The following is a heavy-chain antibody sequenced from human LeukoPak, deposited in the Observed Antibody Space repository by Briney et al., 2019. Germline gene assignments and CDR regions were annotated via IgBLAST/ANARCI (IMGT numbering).Heavy chain of an antibody. V-gene: IGHV1-69*05. Sequence: SVKVSCKASGGTFSSHTISWVRQAPGQGLEWMGRIIPIFGTANYAQKFRGRVTITTDESTSTAYMELSSLRSEDTAVYYCARDRLEITFGGVIVASEKDLCFDYWGQGTLVTVSS. J-gene: IGHJ4*02. CDR1: GGTFSSHT. D-gene: IGHD3-16*02. CDR3: ARDRLEITFGGVIVASEKDLCFDY. CDR2: IIPIFGTA.